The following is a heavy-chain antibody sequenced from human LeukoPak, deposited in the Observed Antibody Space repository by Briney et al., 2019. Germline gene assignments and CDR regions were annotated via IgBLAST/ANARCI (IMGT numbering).Heavy chain of an antibody. V-gene: IGHV3-23*01. CDR1: GFTFSSYA. Sequence: GALNLSCAASGFTFSSYAMSWVRPAPGKGLEWVSAISGSGGSTYYADSVKGRFTISRDNSKNTLYLQMNSLRAEDTAVYYCAREGSLEYSSSHCDYWGQGTLVTVSS. CDR2: ISGSGGST. D-gene: IGHD6-6*01. CDR3: AREGSLEYSSSHCDY. J-gene: IGHJ4*02.